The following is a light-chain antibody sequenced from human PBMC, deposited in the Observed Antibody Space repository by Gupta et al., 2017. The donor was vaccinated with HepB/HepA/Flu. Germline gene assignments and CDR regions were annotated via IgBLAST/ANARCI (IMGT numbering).Light chain of an antibody. CDR3: QHRLSWPLT. J-gene: IGKJ4*01. CDR1: EPLNHS. CDR2: DAS. V-gene: IGKV3-11*01. Sequence: TQSPATLSLFPGQRATLSCRASEPLNHSLAWYHQRPGPSPRFLIDDASVRATGVPPRFSGSGFGTDFTLTIARIESEDLGVYYCQHRLSWPLTFGGGTTVEL.